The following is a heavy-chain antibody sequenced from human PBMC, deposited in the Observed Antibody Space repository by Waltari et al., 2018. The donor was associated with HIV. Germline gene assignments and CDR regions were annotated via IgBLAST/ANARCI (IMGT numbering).Heavy chain of an antibody. V-gene: IGHV3-23*01. CDR3: AKDFFSLDTAMAYYYYYGMDV. D-gene: IGHD5-18*01. CDR1: GFTFSSYA. J-gene: IGHJ6*02. Sequence: EVQLLESGGGLVQPGGSLRLSCAASGFTFSSYAMSWVRQAPGKGLEWVSAISGSGGSTYYADSVKGRFTISRDNSKNTLYLQMNSLRAEDTAVYYCAKDFFSLDTAMAYYYYYGMDVWGQGTTVTVSS. CDR2: ISGSGGST.